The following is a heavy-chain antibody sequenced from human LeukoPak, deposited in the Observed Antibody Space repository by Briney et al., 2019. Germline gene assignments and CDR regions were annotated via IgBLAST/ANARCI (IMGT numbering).Heavy chain of an antibody. Sequence: GASVKVSCKASGYTFTGYYMHWVRQAPGQGLEWMGRINPNSGGTNYAQKFQGRVTMTRDTSISTAYMELSRPRSDDTAVYYCGRAGPEYYYGSGSYVDWGQGTLVTVSS. CDR3: GRAGPEYYYGSGSYVD. D-gene: IGHD3-10*01. J-gene: IGHJ4*02. CDR2: INPNSGGT. CDR1: GYTFTGYY. V-gene: IGHV1-2*06.